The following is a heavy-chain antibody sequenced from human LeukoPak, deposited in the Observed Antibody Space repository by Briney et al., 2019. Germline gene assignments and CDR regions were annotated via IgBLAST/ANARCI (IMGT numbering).Heavy chain of an antibody. Sequence: GGSLRLSCAASGFIFSSYAMGWVRQAPGKGLEWVSGISTSGGNIYCAESVKGRFTISRDNSKNMLYLQMNSLRAEDTAVYYCAKRYDSSGYYYFDYWGQGTLVTVSS. CDR3: AKRYDSSGYYYFDY. J-gene: IGHJ4*02. CDR2: ISTSGGNI. CDR1: GFIFSSYA. V-gene: IGHV3-23*01. D-gene: IGHD3-22*01.